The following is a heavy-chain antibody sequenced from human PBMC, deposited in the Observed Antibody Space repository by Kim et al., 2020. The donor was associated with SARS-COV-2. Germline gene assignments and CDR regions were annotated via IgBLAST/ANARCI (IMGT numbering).Heavy chain of an antibody. Sequence: GGSLRLSCAASGFTFSSYAMSWVRQAPGKGLEWVSVISHSCDSTYYADSVKGRFTITKDNSNNTLYLQMNSLRAEDTAVYYYAKDPAVGAATFDYWGQGTLVTVSS. CDR1: GFTFSSYA. V-gene: IGHV3-23*01. J-gene: IGHJ4*02. CDR3: AKDPAVGAATFDY. D-gene: IGHD1-26*01. CDR2: ISHSCDST.